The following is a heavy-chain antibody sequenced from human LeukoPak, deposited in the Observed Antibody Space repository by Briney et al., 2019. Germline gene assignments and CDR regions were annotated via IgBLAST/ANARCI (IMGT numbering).Heavy chain of an antibody. Sequence: SETLSLTRAVSGDSISGHPWSWIRQPPGKGLDYIGFIDYNGYTNYNPSLKSRVTISADTTKNQLSLNLNSVTSADASVYYCARLAKCDGDCYSFDFWGQGILVAVSS. CDR2: IDYNGYT. J-gene: IGHJ4*02. CDR3: ARLAKCDGDCYSFDF. D-gene: IGHD2-21*02. CDR1: GDSISGHP. V-gene: IGHV4-59*11.